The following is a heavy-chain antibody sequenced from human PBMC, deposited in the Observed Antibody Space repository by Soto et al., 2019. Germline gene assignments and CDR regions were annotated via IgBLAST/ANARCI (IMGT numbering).Heavy chain of an antibody. CDR3: VRGYNGFDR. D-gene: IGHD2-2*02. Sequence: GGSLRLSCAAPGFTFSDRYMDWVRQAPGKGLEWVGRSRNKANSYTTEYAAAVKGRFTISRDELKSSLYLQMESLKTEDTAVYYCVRGYNGFDRWGQGTLVTVSS. J-gene: IGHJ4*02. V-gene: IGHV3-72*01. CDR2: SRNKANSYTT. CDR1: GFTFSDRY.